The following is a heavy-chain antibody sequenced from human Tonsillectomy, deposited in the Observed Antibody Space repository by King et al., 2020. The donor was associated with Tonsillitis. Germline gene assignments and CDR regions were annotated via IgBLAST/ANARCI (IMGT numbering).Heavy chain of an antibody. D-gene: IGHD1-26*01. CDR2: IYYSGST. J-gene: IGHJ3*02. V-gene: IGHV4-59*08. Sequence: VQLQESGPGLVKPSETLSLTCTVSGGSISSYYWSWIRQPPGKGLAWIGYIYYSGSTNYNPSLKSRVTISVDTSKNQFSLKLSSVTAADTAVYYCARRRSIVEAKPADNFDIWGQGTMVPVSS. CDR3: ARRRSIVEAKPADNFDI. CDR1: GGSISSYY.